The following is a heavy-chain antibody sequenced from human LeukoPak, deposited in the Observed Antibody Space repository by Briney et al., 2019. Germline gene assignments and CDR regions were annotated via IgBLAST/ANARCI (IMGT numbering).Heavy chain of an antibody. Sequence: GGSLRLSCAASGFTFSSYSMNCVRQAPGEGLEWGSYISSSSSTIYYAHSVKGGFTISRDNAKNSLYLQMNSQRDEDTAVYYCARDPNYYESSGLFDYWGQGTLVSVSS. J-gene: IGHJ4*02. V-gene: IGHV3-48*02. D-gene: IGHD3-22*01. CDR1: GFTFSSYS. CDR3: ARDPNYYESSGLFDY. CDR2: ISSSSSTI.